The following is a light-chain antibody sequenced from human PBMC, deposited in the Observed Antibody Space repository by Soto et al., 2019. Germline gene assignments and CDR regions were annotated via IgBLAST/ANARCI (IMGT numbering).Light chain of an antibody. CDR3: SSYTRSITLV. Sequence: QSVLTQAASVSGSPGQSITISCTGTSSDVGAYNYVSWYQQHPGKAPKLMIYDVSKRPSGVSNRFSGSKSGNTASLTISGLQAEGEADYYCSSYTRSITLVFGGGTKLTVL. CDR2: DVS. J-gene: IGLJ2*01. V-gene: IGLV2-14*03. CDR1: SSDVGAYNY.